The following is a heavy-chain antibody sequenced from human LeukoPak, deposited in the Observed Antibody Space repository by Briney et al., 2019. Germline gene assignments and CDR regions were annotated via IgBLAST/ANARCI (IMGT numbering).Heavy chain of an antibody. D-gene: IGHD3-10*01. CDR1: GYNLIELP. Sequence: ASVKVSCKVSGYNLIELPMHWVRQAPGKGLEWMGGFDPEEGETIYAQKFQGRVTMTEDTSTDTAYMELSSLSSEDTAVYYCTTDRLRYMVRGVLRSLEGFDPWGQGTLVTVSS. CDR3: TTDRLRYMVRGVLRSLEGFDP. J-gene: IGHJ5*02. V-gene: IGHV1-24*01. CDR2: FDPEEGET.